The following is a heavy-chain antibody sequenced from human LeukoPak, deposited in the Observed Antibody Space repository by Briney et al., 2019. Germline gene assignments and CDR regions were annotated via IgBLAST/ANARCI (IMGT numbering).Heavy chain of an antibody. CDR3: AKDPSYYYDSSGYYYFDY. CDR1: GFTFSSYA. D-gene: IGHD3-22*01. V-gene: IGHV3-23*01. CDR2: ISGSGGST. Sequence: PGGSLRLSCAASGFTFSSYAMSWVRQAPGKGLEWVSAISGSGGSTYYAGSVKGRFTISRDNSKNTLYLQMNSLRAEDTAVYYCAKDPSYYYDSSGYYYFDYWGQGTLVTVSS. J-gene: IGHJ4*02.